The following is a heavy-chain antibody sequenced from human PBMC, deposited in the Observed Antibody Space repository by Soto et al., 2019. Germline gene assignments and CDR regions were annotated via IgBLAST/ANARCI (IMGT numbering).Heavy chain of an antibody. J-gene: IGHJ4*02. D-gene: IGHD3-10*01. V-gene: IGHV3-48*02. CDR3: ARGRLWSFDY. Sequence: DVQLVESGGALVQPGGSLRLSCAASGLTFSIYSMNWVRQAPGKGLEWVSYISSDSSSIYYADSVKGRFTISRDKAKNSLYLQIHSLRDEDTAIYSCARGRLWSFDYWGQGTLVTVSS. CDR2: ISSDSSSI. CDR1: GLTFSIYS.